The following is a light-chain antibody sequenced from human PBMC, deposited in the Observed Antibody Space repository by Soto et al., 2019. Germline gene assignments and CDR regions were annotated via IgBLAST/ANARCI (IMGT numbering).Light chain of an antibody. CDR3: QQHGSSPTWT. Sequence: IVSTQASGGLCHPPVEGPTDSCRARQSVISTYLAWYQQKPGQAPRLLIYGASSRATGIPDRFSGSGSGTDFTLTISRLEPEDFAVYYCQQHGSSPTWTFGQGTKVDIK. CDR2: GAS. J-gene: IGKJ1*01. V-gene: IGKV3-20*01. CDR1: QSVISTY.